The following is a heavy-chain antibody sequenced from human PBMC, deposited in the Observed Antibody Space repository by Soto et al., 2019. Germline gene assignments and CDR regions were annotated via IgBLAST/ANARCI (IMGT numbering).Heavy chain of an antibody. Sequence: QLQESGPGLVKPSETLSLTCSVSGVFISSGSYFWGWIRQPPGKGLEWIGSAHSSGGTYYNPSLKSRLTISVDKSKNNFSLRLNSVTAADSAVYYCARRVGATYYGMDVWGQGTTVTVSS. CDR3: ARRVGATYYGMDV. D-gene: IGHD1-26*01. CDR1: GVFISSGSYF. V-gene: IGHV4-39*02. CDR2: AHSSGGT. J-gene: IGHJ6*02.